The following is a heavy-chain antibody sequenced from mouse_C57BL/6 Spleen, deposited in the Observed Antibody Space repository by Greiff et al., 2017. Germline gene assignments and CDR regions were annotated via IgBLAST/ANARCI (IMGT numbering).Heavy chain of an antibody. CDR1: GFTFSDYY. CDR3: ARDRGGYYYAMDY. CDR2: INYDGSST. V-gene: IGHV5-16*01. Sequence: EVMLVESEGGLVQPGSSMKLSCTASGFTFSDYYMAWVRQVPEKGLEWVANINYDGSSTYYLDSLKSRFIISRDNAKNILYLQMSSLKSEDTATYYCARDRGGYYYAMDYWGQGTSVTVSS. D-gene: IGHD1-1*02. J-gene: IGHJ4*01.